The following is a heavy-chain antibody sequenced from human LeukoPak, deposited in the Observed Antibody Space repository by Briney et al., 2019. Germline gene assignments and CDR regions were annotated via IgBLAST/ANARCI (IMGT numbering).Heavy chain of an antibody. Sequence: TLSLTCTVSGGSISSGGYYWSWIRQHPGKGLEWIGYIYYSGSTYYNPSLKSRVTISVDTSKNQFSLKLSSVTAADTAVYYCARTVDCSSTSCYELGYYYYYGMDVWGQGTTVTVSS. D-gene: IGHD2-2*01. V-gene: IGHV4-31*03. CDR3: ARTVDCSSTSCYELGYYYYYGMDV. CDR1: GGSISSGGYY. CDR2: IYYSGST. J-gene: IGHJ6*02.